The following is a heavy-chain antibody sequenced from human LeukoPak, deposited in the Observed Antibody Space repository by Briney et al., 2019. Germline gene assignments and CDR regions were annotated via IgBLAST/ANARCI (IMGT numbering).Heavy chain of an antibody. D-gene: IGHD2-2*01. V-gene: IGHV3-30*04. J-gene: IGHJ3*02. Sequence: GASLRLSCAASGFTFSSYAMHWVRQAPGKGLEWVAVISYDGSNKYYADSVKGRFTISRDNSKNTLYLQMNSLRAEDTAVYYCASGFVVVPAEAFDIWGQGTMVTVSS. CDR3: ASGFVVVPAEAFDI. CDR2: ISYDGSNK. CDR1: GFTFSSYA.